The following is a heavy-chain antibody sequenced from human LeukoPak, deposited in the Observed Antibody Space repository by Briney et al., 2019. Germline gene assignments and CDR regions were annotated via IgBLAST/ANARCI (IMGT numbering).Heavy chain of an antibody. D-gene: IGHD4-17*01. CDR1: GFTFDDYA. Sequence: KPGGSLRLSCAACGFTFDDYAMHWVRHAPGKGLEGVSGISWNSRSIGYAASVKGRFTISRHNAKTSLYLQMNSLRAEDTALYSCAKDNGDYSFDYWGQGTLVTVSS. CDR2: ISWNSRSI. J-gene: IGHJ4*02. CDR3: AKDNGDYSFDY. V-gene: IGHV3-9*01.